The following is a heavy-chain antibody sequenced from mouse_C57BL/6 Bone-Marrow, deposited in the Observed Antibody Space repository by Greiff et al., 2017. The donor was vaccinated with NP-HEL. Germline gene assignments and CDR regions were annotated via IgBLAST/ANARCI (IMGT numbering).Heavy chain of an antibody. CDR1: GYSITSGYY. D-gene: IGHD2-4*01. Sequence: DVKLQESGPGLVKPSQSLSLTCSVTGYSITSGYYWNWIRQFPGNKLEWMGYISYDGSNNYNPSLKNRISITRDTSKNQFFLKLNSVTTEDTATYYCARGRLRRAFDYWGQGTTLTVSS. CDR2: ISYDGSN. V-gene: IGHV3-6*01. J-gene: IGHJ2*01. CDR3: ARGRLRRAFDY.